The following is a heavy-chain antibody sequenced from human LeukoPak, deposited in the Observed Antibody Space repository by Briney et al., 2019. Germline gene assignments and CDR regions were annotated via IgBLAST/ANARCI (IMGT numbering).Heavy chain of an antibody. V-gene: IGHV4-59*02. Sequence: GSLRLSCAASGFTVSSNYMSWVRQAPGKGLEWIGYIYYSGSTNYNPSLKSRVTISVDTSKNQFSLKLSSVTAADTAVYYCASSGGELFDWFDPWGQGTLVTVSS. J-gene: IGHJ5*02. CDR2: IYYSGST. D-gene: IGHD3-10*01. CDR3: ASSGGELFDWFDP. CDR1: GFTVSSNY.